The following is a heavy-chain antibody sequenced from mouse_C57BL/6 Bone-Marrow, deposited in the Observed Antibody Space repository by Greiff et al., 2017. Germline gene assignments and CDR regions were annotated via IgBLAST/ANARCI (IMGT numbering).Heavy chain of an antibody. CDR2: ISNGGGST. CDR1: GFTFSDYY. V-gene: IGHV5-12*01. D-gene: IGHD1-1*01. J-gene: IGHJ3*01. Sequence: EVQVVESGGGLVQPGGSLKLSCAASGFTFSDYYMYWVRQTPEKRLEWVAYISNGGGSTYYPATVKGRFTISGDNAKNTLYLQMSRLKSEDTAMYYCARPFHDYYGPWFAYWGQGTLVTVSA. CDR3: ARPFHDYYGPWFAY.